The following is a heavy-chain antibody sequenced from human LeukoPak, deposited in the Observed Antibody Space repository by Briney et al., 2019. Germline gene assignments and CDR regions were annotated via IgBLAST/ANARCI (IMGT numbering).Heavy chain of an antibody. CDR3: ARVGGTNYYYYGMDV. V-gene: IGHV4-59*01. CDR2: IYDSGST. J-gene: IGHJ6*02. CDR1: GGSISSYY. Sequence: SETLSLTCTVSGGSISSYYWSWIRQPPGKGLEWIGYIYDSGSTNYHPSLKSRVTISVDTSKNQFSLKLSSVTAADTAVYYCARVGGTNYYYYGMDVWGQGTTVTVSS. D-gene: IGHD1-1*01.